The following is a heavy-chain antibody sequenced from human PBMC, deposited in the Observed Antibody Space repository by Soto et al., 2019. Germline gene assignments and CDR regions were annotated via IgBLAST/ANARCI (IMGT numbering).Heavy chain of an antibody. Sequence: SQTLSLTCTVSGGSISSGGYSWSWIRQPPGKGLEWIGYIYHSGSTYYNPSLKSRVTISVDRSKNQFSLKLSSVTAADTALYYCVKIMLTVTTAAFDVWGQGTMVTVSS. CDR2: IYHSGST. CDR1: GGSISSGGYS. J-gene: IGHJ3*01. CDR3: VKIMLTVTTAAFDV. V-gene: IGHV4-30-2*01. D-gene: IGHD4-17*01.